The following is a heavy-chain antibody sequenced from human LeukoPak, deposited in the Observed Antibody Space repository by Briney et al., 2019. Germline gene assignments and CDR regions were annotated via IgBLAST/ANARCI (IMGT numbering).Heavy chain of an antibody. D-gene: IGHD1-26*01. J-gene: IGHJ4*02. CDR2: VYDIGTT. Sequence: PSETLSLTCSVSGGSISTYYWSWIQQTPGKGLEWIGYVYDIGTTNYNPSLKGRVTISSDTSKNQFSLNLRSVNASDTAIYYCARHGGSLGYFDYWGQGTLVTVSS. V-gene: IGHV4-59*08. CDR1: GGSISTYY. CDR3: ARHGGSLGYFDY.